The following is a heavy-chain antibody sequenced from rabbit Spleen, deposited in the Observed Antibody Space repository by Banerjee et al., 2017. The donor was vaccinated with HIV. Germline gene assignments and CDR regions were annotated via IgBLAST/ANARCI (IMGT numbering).Heavy chain of an antibody. D-gene: IGHD8-1*01. J-gene: IGHJ6*01. CDR1: GFPFSNKDV. CDR2: ISSVTGTT. CDR3: AMDTGTSFSSYGMDR. V-gene: IGHV1S45*01. Sequence: QEQLEASGGGLVKPEGSLTLTCTASGFPFSNKDVMCWVRPAPGKGLEWIACISSVTGTTWYASGAKGRFTATKTSSTTVSLQMTRLTAADTSTYFCAMDTGTSFSSYGMDRWGPGTLVT.